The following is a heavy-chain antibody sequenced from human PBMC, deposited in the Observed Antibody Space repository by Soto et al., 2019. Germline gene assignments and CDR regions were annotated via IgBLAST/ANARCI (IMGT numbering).Heavy chain of an antibody. D-gene: IGHD3-16*01. V-gene: IGHV1-69*01. J-gene: IGHJ4*02. CDR1: GGTFTSDA. Sequence: QVQLEQSGAEVKKPGSSVRVACKASGGTFTSDAISWVRQAPGQGLEWMGRIIPLFGTPNYAQQFQGRVTIVAEESTSTVYMELNSLRSEDTAVYYCAGGVGITFGGVTREFDVWGQGTPVTVFS. CDR2: IIPLFGTP. CDR3: AGGVGITFGGVTREFDV.